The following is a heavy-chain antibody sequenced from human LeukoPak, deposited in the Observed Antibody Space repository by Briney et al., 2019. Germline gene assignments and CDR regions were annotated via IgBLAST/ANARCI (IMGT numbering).Heavy chain of an antibody. CDR2: IYYRGST. CDR1: GGSISSDY. Sequence: KASETLSLTCTVSGGSISSDYWTWIRQPPGKGLEWIGFIYYRGSTDYNPSLNSRVTMSVDTSKNQFSVRLTSVTAADTAVYYCARSLGSSWQLGHWGQGTLVTVSS. CDR3: ARSLGSSWQLGH. D-gene: IGHD6-13*01. J-gene: IGHJ4*02. V-gene: IGHV4-59*08.